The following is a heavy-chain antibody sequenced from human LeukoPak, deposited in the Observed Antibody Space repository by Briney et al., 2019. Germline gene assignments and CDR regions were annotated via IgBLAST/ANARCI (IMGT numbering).Heavy chain of an antibody. CDR3: ARIVGYYYYMDV. V-gene: IGHV4-39*07. J-gene: IGHJ6*03. Sequence: SETLSLTCTVSGGSISSSSYSWGWIRQPPGKGLEWIGNIYYSGSTYYNPSLKSRVTISVDTSKNQFSLKLSSVTAADTAVYYCARIVGYYYYMDVWGKGTTVTVSS. CDR1: GGSISSSSYS. CDR2: IYYSGST. D-gene: IGHD2-15*01.